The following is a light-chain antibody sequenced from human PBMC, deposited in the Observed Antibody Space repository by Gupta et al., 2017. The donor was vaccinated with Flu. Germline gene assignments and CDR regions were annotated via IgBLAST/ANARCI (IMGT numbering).Light chain of an antibody. CDR2: WSS. J-gene: IGKJ1*01. V-gene: IGKV4-1*01. CDR3: QQYYSTLSWT. Sequence: DIVLTQSPASLAASLRENATIPCKSSQSVLYSSNNKNYLAWYQQKPGQPPKLLIYWSSTRESGVPDRFSGSGSGTDFTLTISSLQAEDVAVYYCQQYYSTLSWTFGQGTKVEIK. CDR1: QSVLYSSNNKNY.